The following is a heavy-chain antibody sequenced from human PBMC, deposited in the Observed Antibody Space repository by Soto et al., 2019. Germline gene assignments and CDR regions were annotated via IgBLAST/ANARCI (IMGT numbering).Heavy chain of an antibody. CDR1: GFTFSGSG. CDR3: ARWVGGSMYDNSGKYDS. CDR2: VSYDGTRK. J-gene: IGHJ5*01. V-gene: IGHV3-30*03. D-gene: IGHD3-22*01. Sequence: QVQLVESGGGVVQPGGSLRLTCAASGFTFSGSGMHWVRQAPGKGLEWVALVSYDGTRKYYTDSVWGRFTISRDNSENTLSLQMNSLRTEDTAVYYCARWVGGSMYDNSGKYDSWGQGTLVIVS.